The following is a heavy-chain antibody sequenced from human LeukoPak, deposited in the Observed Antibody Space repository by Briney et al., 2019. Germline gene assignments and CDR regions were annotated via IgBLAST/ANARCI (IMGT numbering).Heavy chain of an antibody. CDR1: GGSISSSSYY. V-gene: IGHV4-39*07. CDR2: VYYRGTS. Sequence: SETLSLTCTVSGGSISSSSYYRGWIRQPPGKGLEWIGSVYYRGTSYHNPSLKGRVTMSVDTTKNQFSLRLTSVTAADTAVYYCARDSLSIVALFDCWGQGTLVSVSS. CDR3: ARDSLSIVALFDC. J-gene: IGHJ4*02. D-gene: IGHD2-21*01.